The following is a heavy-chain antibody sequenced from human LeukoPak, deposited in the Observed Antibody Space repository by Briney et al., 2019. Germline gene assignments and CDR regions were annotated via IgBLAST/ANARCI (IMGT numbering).Heavy chain of an antibody. CDR2: IWYDGSNK. J-gene: IGHJ6*02. Sequence: GGSLRLSCAASGFTFSSYGMHWVRQAPGKGLEWVAVIWYDGSNKYYADSVKGRFTISRDNSKNTLYLQMNSLRAEDTAVYYCARDPVSGSGWFYYYGMDVWGQGTTVTVSS. CDR3: ARDPVSGSGWFYYYGMDV. CDR1: GFTFSSYG. V-gene: IGHV3-33*01. D-gene: IGHD6-19*01.